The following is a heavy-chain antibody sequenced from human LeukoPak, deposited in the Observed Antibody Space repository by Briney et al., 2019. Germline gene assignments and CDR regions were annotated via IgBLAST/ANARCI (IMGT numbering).Heavy chain of an antibody. CDR3: ARLRGTRVAYYYYYYGMDV. D-gene: IGHD3-16*01. CDR1: GGSLSGYY. J-gene: IGHJ6*02. V-gene: IGHV4-34*01. CDR2: INHSGST. Sequence: SETLSLTCAVYGGSLSGYYWSWIRQPPGKGLEWIGEINHSGSTNYNPSLKSRVTISVDTSKNQFSLKLSSVTAADTAVYYCARLRGTRVAYYYYYYGMDVWGQGTTVTVSS.